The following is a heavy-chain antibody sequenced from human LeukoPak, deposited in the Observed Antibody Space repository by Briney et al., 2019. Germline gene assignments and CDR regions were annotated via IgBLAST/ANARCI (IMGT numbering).Heavy chain of an antibody. V-gene: IGHV3-30*18. CDR3: AKYQLPHTLCGMDV. D-gene: IGHD2-2*01. CDR1: GFTFSNYG. Sequence: PGRSLRLSCAASGFTFSNYGIHWVRQAPGKGLEWVAVISYDGNNKYYADSVKGRFTISRDNSKNTLFLQMNSLRAEDTAVFYCAKYQLPHTLCGMDVWGQGTTVTVSS. J-gene: IGHJ6*02. CDR2: ISYDGNNK.